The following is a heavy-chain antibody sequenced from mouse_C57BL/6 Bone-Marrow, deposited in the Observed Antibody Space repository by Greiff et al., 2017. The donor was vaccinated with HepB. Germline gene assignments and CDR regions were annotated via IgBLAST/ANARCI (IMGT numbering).Heavy chain of an antibody. D-gene: IGHD1-1*01. V-gene: IGHV1-80*01. CDR3: ARGGSSTYWYFDV. Sequence: QVQLKESGAELVKPGASVKISCKASGYAFSSYWMNWVKQRPGKGLEWIGQIYPGDGDTNYNGKFKGKATLTADKSSSTAYMQLSSLTSEDSAVYFCARGGSSTYWYFDVWGTGTTVTASS. J-gene: IGHJ1*03. CDR2: IYPGDGDT. CDR1: GYAFSSYW.